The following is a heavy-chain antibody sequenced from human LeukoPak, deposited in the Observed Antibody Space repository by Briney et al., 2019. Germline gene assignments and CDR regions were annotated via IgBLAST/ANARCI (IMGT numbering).Heavy chain of an antibody. Sequence: SETLSLTCTVSGGSISSDSYYWSWIRQPAGKGLEWIGRIYTSGSTSYNPSLKSRVSISVDTSKNQFSLRLSSVTAADTAVYYCAREGGGKDFDYWGQGTLVTVSS. V-gene: IGHV4-61*02. CDR2: IYTSGST. CDR1: GGSISSDSYY. D-gene: IGHD4-23*01. J-gene: IGHJ4*02. CDR3: AREGGGKDFDY.